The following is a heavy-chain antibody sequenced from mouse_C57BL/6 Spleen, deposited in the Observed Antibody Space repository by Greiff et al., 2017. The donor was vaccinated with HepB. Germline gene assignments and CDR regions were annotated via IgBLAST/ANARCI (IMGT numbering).Heavy chain of an antibody. CDR1: GYTFTSYW. V-gene: IGHV1-7*01. D-gene: IGHD1-1*01. J-gene: IGHJ2*01. CDR3: ARGGSSSSFYCFGY. CDR2: INPSSGYT. Sequence: VQLQQSGAELAKPGASVKLSCKASGYTFTSYWMHWVKQRPGQGLEWIGYINPSSGYTKYNQKFKDKATLTAVKSSSTAYMQLSSLTYEDSAVYYCARGGSSSSFYCFGYWGHGTTLTVSS.